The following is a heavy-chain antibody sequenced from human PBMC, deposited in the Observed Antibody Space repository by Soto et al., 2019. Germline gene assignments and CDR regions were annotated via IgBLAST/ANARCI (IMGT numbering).Heavy chain of an antibody. J-gene: IGHJ5*02. Sequence: SETLSLTCTVSGGSISSGNYYWSWIRQPPGKGLEWIGFISYSGTTHYSASLRSRVSISVDTSKNQFSLKLSSVTAADTAVYYCARERPDGARLDPWGQGTLVTVSS. CDR1: GGSISSGNYY. V-gene: IGHV4-30-4*01. D-gene: IGHD6-6*01. CDR3: ARERPDGARLDP. CDR2: ISYSGTT.